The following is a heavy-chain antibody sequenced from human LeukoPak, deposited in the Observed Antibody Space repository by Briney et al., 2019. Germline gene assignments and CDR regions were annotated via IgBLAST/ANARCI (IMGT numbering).Heavy chain of an antibody. CDR3: ARGRGTYYDFWSGYSRFGAFDI. CDR1: GGSFSGYY. CDR2: INHSGST. D-gene: IGHD3-3*01. V-gene: IGHV4-34*01. Sequence: SETLSLTCAVYGGSFSGYYWSWLRQPPGKGLEWIGEINHSGSTNYNPSLKSRVTISVDTSKNQFSLKLSSVTAADTAVYYCARGRGTYYDFWSGYSRFGAFDIWGQGTMVTVSS. J-gene: IGHJ3*02.